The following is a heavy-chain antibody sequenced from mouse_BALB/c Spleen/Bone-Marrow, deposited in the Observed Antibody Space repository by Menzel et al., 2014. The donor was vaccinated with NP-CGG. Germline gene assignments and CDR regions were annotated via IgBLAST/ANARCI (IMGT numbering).Heavy chain of an antibody. J-gene: IGHJ3*01. CDR3: ARGRFAY. CDR2: INPSTGYT. V-gene: IGHV1-7*01. CDR1: GYTFTSYW. Sequence: VKLMESGAELAKPGASVKMSCKASGYTFTSYWMHWVKQRPGQGLEWIGYINPSTGYTEYNQKFKDKATLTADKSSSTAYMQRSSLTSEDSAVYFCARGRFAYWGQGTLVTVSA.